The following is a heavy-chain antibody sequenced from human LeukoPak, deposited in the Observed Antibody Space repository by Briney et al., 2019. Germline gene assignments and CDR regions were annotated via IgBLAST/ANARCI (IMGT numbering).Heavy chain of an antibody. D-gene: IGHD3-22*01. CDR2: ISSISSYI. Sequence: GGSLRLSCAASGFTFSSYSMNWVRQAPGKGLEWVSSISSISSYIHYADSVKGRFTISRDNAKNSLYLQMNSLRAEDTAVYYCARDLIYYDSSGFLRFDYWGQGNLVTVSS. J-gene: IGHJ4*02. V-gene: IGHV3-21*01. CDR3: ARDLIYYDSSGFLRFDY. CDR1: GFTFSSYS.